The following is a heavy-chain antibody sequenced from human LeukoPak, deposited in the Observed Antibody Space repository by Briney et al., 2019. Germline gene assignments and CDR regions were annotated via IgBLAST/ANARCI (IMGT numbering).Heavy chain of an antibody. D-gene: IGHD5-12*01. CDR2: IYYSGST. CDR3: ARVGRGYDRGVFDY. V-gene: IGHV4-59*01. Sequence: SETLSLTCTVSGGSISIYYWSWIRQPPGKGLEGIGYIYYSGSTNYNPSLKSRVTISVDTSKNQFSLKLSSVTAADTAVYYCARVGRGYDRGVFDYWGQGTLVTVSS. CDR1: GGSISIYY. J-gene: IGHJ4*02.